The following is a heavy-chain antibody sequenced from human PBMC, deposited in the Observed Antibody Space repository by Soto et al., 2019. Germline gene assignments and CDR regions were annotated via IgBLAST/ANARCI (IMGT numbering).Heavy chain of an antibody. CDR1: EFTFISYG. Sequence: GRSVRLSWAASEFTFISYGMPWVGQSPGKVLEWVAVISYDGSNKYYEDSVKGGFTISRDNSKNTLYLQMNSLRAEDTAVYYCAKARRGAAHYYYDYGMDVWGQGTTVTVSS. D-gene: IGHD2-15*01. V-gene: IGHV3-30*18. CDR2: ISYDGSNK. CDR3: AKARRGAAHYYYDYGMDV. J-gene: IGHJ6*02.